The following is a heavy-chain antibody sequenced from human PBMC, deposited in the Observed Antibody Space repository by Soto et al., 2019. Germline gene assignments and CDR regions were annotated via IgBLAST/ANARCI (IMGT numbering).Heavy chain of an antibody. Sequence: QLVESGGGLVQPGESLRLSCAASGFTFSYYWMHWVRQAPGKGLVWVSRVHSDGSSTTYADSVKGRFTISRDNARKTVYLQMNSLRAEDTAVYYCARGDRGAFDMWGQGTVVTVSS. CDR2: VHSDGSST. CDR3: ARGDRGAFDM. CDR1: GFTFSYYW. J-gene: IGHJ3*02. D-gene: IGHD1-26*01. V-gene: IGHV3-74*01.